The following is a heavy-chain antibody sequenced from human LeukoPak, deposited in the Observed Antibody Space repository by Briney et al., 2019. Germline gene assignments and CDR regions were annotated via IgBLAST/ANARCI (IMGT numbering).Heavy chain of an antibody. CDR3: ASRDDYGDSNFDY. J-gene: IGHJ4*02. CDR1: GFTFSDYY. CDR2: VNQDGSES. Sequence: PGGSLRLSCAASGFTFSDYYMSWIRQAPGKGLEWVANVNQDGSESYYVNSVSGRFTISRDNAKNSLDLQMNSLRAEDTALYYCASRDDYGDSNFDYWGQGTLVTVSS. D-gene: IGHD4-17*01. V-gene: IGHV3-7*01.